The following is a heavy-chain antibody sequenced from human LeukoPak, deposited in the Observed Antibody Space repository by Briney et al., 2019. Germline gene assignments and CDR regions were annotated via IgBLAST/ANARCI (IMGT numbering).Heavy chain of an antibody. Sequence: GGSLRLSCAASGFTFSSYGMHWVRQAPGKGLEWVAVISYDGSNKYYADSVKGRFTISRDNSKNTLYLQMNSLRAEDTAVYYCAKQGVAGTFDYWGQGTLVIVSS. D-gene: IGHD6-13*01. V-gene: IGHV3-30*18. CDR1: GFTFSSYG. J-gene: IGHJ4*02. CDR3: AKQGVAGTFDY. CDR2: ISYDGSNK.